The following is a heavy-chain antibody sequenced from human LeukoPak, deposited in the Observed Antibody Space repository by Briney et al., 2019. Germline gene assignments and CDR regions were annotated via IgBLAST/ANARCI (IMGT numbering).Heavy chain of an antibody. D-gene: IGHD1-26*01. V-gene: IGHV3-7*01. Sequence: GGSLRLSCAASGFTFTTYWMSWMRQAPGKGLQWVANIKHDGSEQYYVDSVKGGFTISRDKPKNSLFLQMNSLGVEDTAVYYCKSGGAAPGSFDYWGHGALVTVSS. CDR3: KSGGAAPGSFDY. J-gene: IGHJ4*01. CDR1: GFTFTTYW. CDR2: IKHDGSEQ.